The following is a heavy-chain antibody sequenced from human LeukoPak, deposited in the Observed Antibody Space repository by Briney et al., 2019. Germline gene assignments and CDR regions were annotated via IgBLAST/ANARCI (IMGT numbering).Heavy chain of an antibody. CDR1: GGSISSYY. J-gene: IGHJ3*02. Sequence: PSETLFLTCTVSGGSISSYYWSWIRQPPGKGLEWIGYIYYSGSTNYNPSLKSRVTISVDTSKNQFSLKLSSVTAADTAVYYCAREREVAFDIWGQGTMVTVSS. D-gene: IGHD5-24*01. V-gene: IGHV4-59*01. CDR2: IYYSGST. CDR3: AREREVAFDI.